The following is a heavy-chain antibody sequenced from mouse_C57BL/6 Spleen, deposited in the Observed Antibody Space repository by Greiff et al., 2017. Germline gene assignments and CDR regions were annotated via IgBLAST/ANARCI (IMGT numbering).Heavy chain of an antibody. V-gene: IGHV5-4*03. CDR2: ISDGGSYT. CDR1: GFTFSSYA. Sequence: EVKLVESGGGLVKPGGSLKLSCAASGFTFSSYAMPWVRQTPEKRLEWVATISDGGSYTYYPDNVKGRFTISRDNAKNNLYLQMSHLKSEDTAMYYCARGGAMDYWGQGTSVTVSS. CDR3: ARGGAMDY. J-gene: IGHJ4*01.